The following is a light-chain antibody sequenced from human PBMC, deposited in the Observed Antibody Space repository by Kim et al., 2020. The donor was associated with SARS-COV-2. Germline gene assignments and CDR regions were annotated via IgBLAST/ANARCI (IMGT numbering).Light chain of an antibody. CDR2: DAS. J-gene: IGKJ4*01. Sequence: LSPGERATLSCRASQSVSRSFAWYQQKPGQPPRLLIYDASKRATGIPARFSGSGSGTDFTLTISSLEPEDFAVYYCQQRSNWPLTFGGGTKVDIK. V-gene: IGKV3-11*01. CDR3: QQRSNWPLT. CDR1: QSVSRS.